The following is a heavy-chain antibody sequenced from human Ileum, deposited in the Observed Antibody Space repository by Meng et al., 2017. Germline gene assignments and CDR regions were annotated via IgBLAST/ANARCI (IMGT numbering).Heavy chain of an antibody. CDR2: TYTRGDS. CDR1: GFTVSNNY. CDR3: ARGGDAYSWNWFGP. Sequence: GGSLRLSCAVSGFTVSNNYVAWVRQAPGKGLEWVSITYTRGDSYYTDSVKGRFTVSRDHSTNTLFLQMNSLRLEDTAIYYCARGGDAYSWNWFGPWGQGTLVTVSS. D-gene: IGHD2-21*02. V-gene: IGHV3-66*02. J-gene: IGHJ5*02.